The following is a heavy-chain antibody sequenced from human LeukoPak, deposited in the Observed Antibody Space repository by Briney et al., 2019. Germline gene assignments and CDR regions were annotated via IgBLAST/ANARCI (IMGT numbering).Heavy chain of an antibody. V-gene: IGHV4-30-2*01. D-gene: IGHD6-13*01. Sequence: PSETLSLTCAASGVSISSGDYSWSWIRQPPGSGLEWIGYIWHSGHTNYNPSLRSRVTISLARSNSQFSLRLSSVTAADTAVYYCARARESMATAGSYFDYWGQGTLVTVSS. CDR1: GVSISSGDYS. CDR3: ARARESMATAGSYFDY. J-gene: IGHJ4*02. CDR2: IWHSGHT.